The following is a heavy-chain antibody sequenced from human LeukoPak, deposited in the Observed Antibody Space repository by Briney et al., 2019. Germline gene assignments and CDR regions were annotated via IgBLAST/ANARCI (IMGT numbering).Heavy chain of an antibody. CDR2: IKRDGSEK. D-gene: IGHD3-16*01. J-gene: IGHJ4*02. CDR3: ARWRGAQSQFEF. Sequence: GGSLRLSCTAYGFTFSTYWMSCVRQAPGEGMGCVDSIKRDGSEKEYADSVKGRFTISRDNAKNTLYLQMISLRAEDTAVYYRARWRGAQSQFEFWGQGTLVTVTA. CDR1: GFTFSTYW. V-gene: IGHV3-7*01.